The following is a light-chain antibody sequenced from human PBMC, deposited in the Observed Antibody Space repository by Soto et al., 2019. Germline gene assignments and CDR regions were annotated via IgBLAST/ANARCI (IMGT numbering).Light chain of an antibody. CDR3: QQTNSFPRT. CDR2: AAS. V-gene: IGKV1-17*01. J-gene: IGKJ3*01. CDR1: QGIRSD. Sequence: DIQMTQSPSSLSASVGDRVTITCRASQGIRSDLGWYQQKLGKAPNLLIYAASSLQSGVPSRFSGSGSGTDFSLTISSLQPEDFATYYCQQTNSFPRTFGPGTKVDIK.